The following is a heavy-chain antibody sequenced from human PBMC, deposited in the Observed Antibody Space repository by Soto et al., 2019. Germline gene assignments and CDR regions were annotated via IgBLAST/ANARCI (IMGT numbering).Heavy chain of an antibody. J-gene: IGHJ5*02. CDR1: GFTFSSYV. CDR2: IKSETDGGTT. D-gene: IGHD3-22*01. CDR3: TTQYYDSSGLLT. V-gene: IGHV3-15*07. Sequence: PGGSLRLSCEASGFTFSSYVMNWVRQAPGKGLEWVGRIKSETDGGTTDYVAPVKGRFTISRDDSKNTLYLQMNSLQTEDTAVYYCTTQYYDSSGLLTWGRGTLVTVSS.